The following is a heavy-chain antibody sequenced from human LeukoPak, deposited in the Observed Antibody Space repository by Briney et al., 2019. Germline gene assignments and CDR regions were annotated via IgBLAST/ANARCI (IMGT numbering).Heavy chain of an antibody. CDR1: GGSISSSSYY. Sequence: PSETLSLTCTVSGGSISSSSYYWGWIRQPPGKGLEWVGSIYYSGSTYYNPALRSRVTISVDTSKNQFSLKLSSVPAADTAVYYCARGTFPAFDTWGQGTMVTVSS. V-gene: IGHV4-39*01. J-gene: IGHJ3*02. D-gene: IGHD1-26*01. CDR3: ARGTFPAFDT. CDR2: IYYSGST.